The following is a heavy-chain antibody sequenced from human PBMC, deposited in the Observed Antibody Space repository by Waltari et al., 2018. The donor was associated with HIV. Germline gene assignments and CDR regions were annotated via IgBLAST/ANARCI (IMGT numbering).Heavy chain of an antibody. CDR2: ISSSGSTI. CDR1: GFTFSSYE. D-gene: IGHD6-13*01. V-gene: IGHV3-48*03. J-gene: IGHJ4*02. Sequence: EVQLVESGGGLVQPGGSLRLSCAASGFTFSSYEMNWVSQAPGKGLEWVSYISSSGSTIYYADSVKGRFTISRDNAKNSLYLQMNSLRAEDTAVYYCARGGSSWFYFDYWGQGTLATVSS. CDR3: ARGGSSWFYFDY.